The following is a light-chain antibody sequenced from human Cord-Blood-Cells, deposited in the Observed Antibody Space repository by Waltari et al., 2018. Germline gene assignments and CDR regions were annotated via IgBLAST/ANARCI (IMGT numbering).Light chain of an antibody. J-gene: IGLJ3*02. CDR3: CSYAGSSTWV. CDR1: SSDVARYHL. CDR2: EGS. V-gene: IGLV2-23*01. Sequence: QSALTQPASVSGSPGQSITISCTGTSSDVARYHLASWYPHPPVKAPKLLIYEGSKRPSGVSNRFSGSKSGNTASLTISGLQAEDEADYYSCSYAGSSTWVFGGGTKLTVL.